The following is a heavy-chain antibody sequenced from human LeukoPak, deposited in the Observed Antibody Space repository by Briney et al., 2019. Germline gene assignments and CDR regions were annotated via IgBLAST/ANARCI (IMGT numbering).Heavy chain of an antibody. CDR3: ARVQGMSGYFLIDL. J-gene: IGHJ5*02. D-gene: IGHD3-3*01. Sequence: SETLSLTCTVSGASISTYYWSWVRQPPGKGLEWIGYIYYSGNTNYNPSLKSRVTISVDTSKNQLSLRLNPVTAADTAVYYCARVQGMSGYFLIDLWGQGTLVTVSS. V-gene: IGHV4-59*01. CDR2: IYYSGNT. CDR1: GASISTYY.